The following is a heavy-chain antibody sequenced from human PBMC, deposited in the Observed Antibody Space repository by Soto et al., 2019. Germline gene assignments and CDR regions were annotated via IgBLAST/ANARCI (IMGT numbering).Heavy chain of an antibody. V-gene: IGHV4-39*02. CDR2: IYYSGST. Sequence: PSETLSLTCTVSGGSISSSSYYWGWIRQPPGKGLEWIGSIYYSGSTYYNPSLKSRVTISVDTSKNQFSLKLSSVTAADTAVYYCAREEYNWNYVDYWGQGTLVTVSS. CDR1: GGSISSSSYY. J-gene: IGHJ4*02. D-gene: IGHD1-20*01. CDR3: AREEYNWNYVDY.